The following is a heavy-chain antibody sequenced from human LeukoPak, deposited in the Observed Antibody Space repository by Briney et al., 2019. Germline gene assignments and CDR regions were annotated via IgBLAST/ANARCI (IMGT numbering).Heavy chain of an antibody. CDR3: ARGTYSSSGFDY. CDR2: MYPNSGNT. V-gene: IGHV1-8*01. Sequence: ASVKVSCKASGYTFTSYDINWVRQATGQGLEWIGWMYPNSGNTGYAQKFQGRVTMTRNTSISTAYMELSSLRSEDTAVYYCARGTYSSSGFDYWGQGTLVTVSS. J-gene: IGHJ4*02. D-gene: IGHD6-13*01. CDR1: GYTFTSYD.